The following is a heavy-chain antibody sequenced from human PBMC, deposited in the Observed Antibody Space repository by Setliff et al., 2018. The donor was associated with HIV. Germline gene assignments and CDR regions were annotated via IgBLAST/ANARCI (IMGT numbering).Heavy chain of an antibody. CDR3: ASLSSGSDWYFDL. Sequence: PSETLSLTCSVSGDSISSGSYFWGWIRQTPGKGLEWIGNIYYTGFAYYNPSLKSRVTISVDTSKNHFSLKLSSVTAADTAVYYCASLSSGSDWYFDLWGRGTLVTVSS. D-gene: IGHD3-22*01. V-gene: IGHV4-61*01. J-gene: IGHJ2*01. CDR1: GDSISSGSYF. CDR2: IYYTGFA.